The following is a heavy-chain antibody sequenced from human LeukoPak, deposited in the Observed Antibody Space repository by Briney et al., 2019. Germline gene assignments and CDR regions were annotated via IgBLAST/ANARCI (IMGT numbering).Heavy chain of an antibody. Sequence: ASVKVSCKASGYIFTSYAINWVRQAPGQGLEWMGWINTNTGNPTYAQGFTGRFVFSLDTSVSTAYLQISSLKAEDTAVYYCARVVGCGGDCYSGISDYWGQGTLVTVSS. CDR2: INTNTGNP. J-gene: IGHJ4*02. D-gene: IGHD2-21*02. CDR3: ARVVGCGGDCYSGISDY. CDR1: GYIFTSYA. V-gene: IGHV7-4-1*02.